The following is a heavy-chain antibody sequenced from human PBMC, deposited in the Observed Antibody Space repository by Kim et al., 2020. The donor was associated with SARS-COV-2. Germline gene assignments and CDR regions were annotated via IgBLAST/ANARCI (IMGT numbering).Heavy chain of an antibody. J-gene: IGHJ6*02. D-gene: IGHD4-17*01. V-gene: IGHV3-15*01. CDR1: GFTFSNAW. CDR3: TTDLRGYGDYVFYYYYGMDV. Sequence: GGSLRLSCAASGFTFSNAWMSWVRQAPGKGLEWVGRIKSKTDGGTTDYAAPVKGRFTISRDDSKNTLYLQMNSLKTEDTAVYYCTTDLRGYGDYVFYYYYGMDVWGQGTTVTVSS. CDR2: IKSKTDGGTT.